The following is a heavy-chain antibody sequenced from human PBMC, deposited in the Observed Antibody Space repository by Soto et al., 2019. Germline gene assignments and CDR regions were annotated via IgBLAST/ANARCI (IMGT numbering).Heavy chain of an antibody. CDR3: ARAKKETFMAHHAFDL. D-gene: IGHD3-3*02. J-gene: IGHJ3*01. CDR1: GYIFTSHW. CDR2: IYPGDSDT. Sequence: GESLKISCKGSGYIFTSHWIGWVRQMPGKGLEWLGIIYPGDSDTRYSPSFQGQVTISADKSITTAYLQWSSLKASDTAMYYCARAKKETFMAHHAFDLGGKGKRVTVPS. V-gene: IGHV5-51*01.